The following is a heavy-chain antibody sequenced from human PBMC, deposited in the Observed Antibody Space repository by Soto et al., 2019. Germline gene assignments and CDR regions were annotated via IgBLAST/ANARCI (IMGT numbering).Heavy chain of an antibody. J-gene: IGHJ4*02. V-gene: IGHV1-69*08. D-gene: IGHD3-10*01. Sequence: QVQLVQSGAEVKKPGSSVKVSCKASGGTFSPYTINWVRQAPGQGLEWMGRIIPFHGVTNYAQKFQARVPITADKSTSTAYMELSGLRFEDTAMYYCTRDWESTVSTWSFGGFWGRGTLVTVSS. CDR2: IIPFHGVT. CDR3: TRDWESTVSTWSFGGF. CDR1: GGTFSPYT.